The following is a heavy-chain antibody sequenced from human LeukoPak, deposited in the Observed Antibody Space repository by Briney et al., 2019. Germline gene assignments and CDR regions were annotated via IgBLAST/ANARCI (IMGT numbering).Heavy chain of an antibody. CDR1: GGSISSSNW. V-gene: IGHV4-4*02. J-gene: IGHJ1*01. Sequence: SETLSLTRAVSGGSISSSNWWSWVRQPPGKGLEWIGEIYHSGSTNYNPSLKSRVTISVDKSKNQFSLKLSSVTAADTAVYYCARDRENAAEYFQHWGQGTLVAVSS. CDR2: IYHSGST. CDR3: ARDRENAAEYFQH.